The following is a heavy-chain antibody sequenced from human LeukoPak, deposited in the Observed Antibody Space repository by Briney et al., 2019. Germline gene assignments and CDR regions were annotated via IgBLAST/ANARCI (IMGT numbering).Heavy chain of an antibody. CDR3: ARALRSDGGY. J-gene: IGHJ4*02. CDR1: GYTFKGFY. CDR2: INPNSGVT. Sequence: ASVKVSCKAFGYTFKGFYMHWVRQAPGQGLEWMGWINPNSGVTNFAQKFQGRVSMTRDTSINTAYMELSSLTSDDAAVYYCARALRSDGGYWGQGTLVTVSS. V-gene: IGHV1-2*02.